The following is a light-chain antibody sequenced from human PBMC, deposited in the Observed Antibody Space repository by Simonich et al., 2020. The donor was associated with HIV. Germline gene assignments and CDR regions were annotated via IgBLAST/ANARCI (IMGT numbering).Light chain of an antibody. J-gene: IGLJ3*02. CDR2: EGN. CDR1: SSDVGSYNL. CDR3: CSYAGSSTLV. Sequence: QSALTQPASVSGSPGQSLTISCAGTSSDVGSYNLVSWYQTHPGKAPKLMIYEGNKRPTGVSNLFAGSKSGNTASLTITGLQAEDEADYYCCSYAGSSTLVFGGGTKLTVL. V-gene: IGLV2-23*01.